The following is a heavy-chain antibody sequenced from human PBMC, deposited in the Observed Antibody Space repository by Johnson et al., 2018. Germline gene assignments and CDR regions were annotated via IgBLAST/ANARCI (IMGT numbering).Heavy chain of an antibody. V-gene: IGHV3-33*01. Sequence: VQLQESGGGVVQPGRSLRLSCAASGFTFTSYGFHWVRQAPGKGLEWVTVIWSDGSKQYYADSVKGRFTISRDDSKNMLYLQMNSLRAEDTAVYYCATEGLVGKVKFYFDLWGRGTLVTVSS. D-gene: IGHD1-26*01. CDR1: GFTFTSYG. CDR2: IWSDGSKQ. J-gene: IGHJ2*01. CDR3: ATEGLVGKVKFYFDL.